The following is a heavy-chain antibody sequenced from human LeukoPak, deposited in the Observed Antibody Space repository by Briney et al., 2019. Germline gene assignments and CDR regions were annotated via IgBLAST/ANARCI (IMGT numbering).Heavy chain of an antibody. CDR3: ARILSSAWGELGY. J-gene: IGHJ4*02. Sequence: GGSLRLSCAASGFTFSSYGMHWVRQAPGKGLEWVAFIRYDGSDKNYVESVKGRFTISRDNAKNSLYLQMNSLRAEDTAVYYCARILSSAWGELGYWGQGTLVTVSS. V-gene: IGHV3-30*02. CDR2: IRYDGSDK. D-gene: IGHD6-19*01. CDR1: GFTFSSYG.